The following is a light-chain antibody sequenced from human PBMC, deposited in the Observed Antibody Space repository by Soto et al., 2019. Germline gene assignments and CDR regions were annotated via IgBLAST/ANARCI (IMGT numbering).Light chain of an antibody. CDR2: AVT. CDR3: SSYTGGNPSYV. V-gene: IGLV2-14*01. CDR1: SSDVGGYNY. J-gene: IGLJ1*01. Sequence: QSALTQPASVSGSPGQSITISCTGTSSDVGGYNYVSWYQQHPGKAPKLMIYAVTDRPSGVSSRFSGSKSGNTASLTISGLQAEDEADYYCSSYTGGNPSYVFGTGTKLTVL.